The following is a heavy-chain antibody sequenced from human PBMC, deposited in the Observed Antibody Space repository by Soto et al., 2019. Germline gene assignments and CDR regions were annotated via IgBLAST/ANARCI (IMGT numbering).Heavy chain of an antibody. CDR3: SRNRANFDN. V-gene: IGHV3-7*01. D-gene: IGHD1-26*01. CDR1: GLTFTTYW. J-gene: IGHJ4*02. Sequence: GGSLRLSCVASGLTFTTYWMTCVRQAPGKVLELLANIKQDGSEKYYVYSVKGRFNISRDDAENSLYLQMKNLRAEDTAVYYCSRNRANFDNWGQGNQVTVSS. CDR2: IKQDGSEK.